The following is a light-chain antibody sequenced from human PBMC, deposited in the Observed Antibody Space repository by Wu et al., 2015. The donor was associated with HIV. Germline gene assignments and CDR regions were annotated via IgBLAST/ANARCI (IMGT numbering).Light chain of an antibody. CDR3: QQYGSSPWT. V-gene: IGKV3-20*01. CDR1: QSIISSY. Sequence: EIVLTQSPGTLSLSPGERATLSCRASQSIISSYLAWYQQRPGQAPRLLIYGASIRASGIPDRVSGSGSGTDFTLTINRLEPEDFAVYYCQQYGSSPWTFGQGTKVEIK. J-gene: IGKJ1*01. CDR2: GAS.